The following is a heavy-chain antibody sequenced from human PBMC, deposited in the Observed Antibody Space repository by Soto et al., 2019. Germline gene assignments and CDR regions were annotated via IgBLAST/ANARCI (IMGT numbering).Heavy chain of an antibody. V-gene: IGHV3-30-3*01. J-gene: IGHJ3*02. Sequence: QVQLVESGGGVVQPGRSLRLSCAASGFTFSSYAMHWVRQAPGEGLEWVAVISYDGSNKYYADSVKGRLSISRDNSKNTLYLQMNSLGAEDTAVYYRARGLLEWFLSPGGAFDIWGEGTMDTVSS. CDR2: ISYDGSNK. D-gene: IGHD3-3*01. CDR1: GFTFSSYA. CDR3: ARGLLEWFLSPGGAFDI.